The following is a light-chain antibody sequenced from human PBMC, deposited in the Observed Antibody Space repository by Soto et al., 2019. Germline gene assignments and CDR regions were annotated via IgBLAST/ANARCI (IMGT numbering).Light chain of an antibody. V-gene: IGKV1-5*01. CDR1: QSISDW. CDR2: DAS. Sequence: DIQMTPSPSTLSSSVGDRVTLTCRASQSISDWVAWYQQKPGEAPKLLIFDASSLKSGVPSRFSGSGSGTEFTLTISNLQSDDFATYYCQQYDSYSWTFGQGTKVDIK. CDR3: QQYDSYSWT. J-gene: IGKJ1*01.